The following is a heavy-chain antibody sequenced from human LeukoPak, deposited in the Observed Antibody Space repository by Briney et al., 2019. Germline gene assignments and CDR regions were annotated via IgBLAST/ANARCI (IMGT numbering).Heavy chain of an antibody. D-gene: IGHD6-13*01. V-gene: IGHV3-21*04. CDR1: GFTFSSYS. Sequence: GGSLRLSCAASGFTFSSYSMNWVRQAPGKGLEWVSSISSSSSYIYYADSVKGRFTISRDNAKNSLYLQMNSLRAEDTAVYYCAKVVGSSRSYDAFDIWGQGTMVTVSS. J-gene: IGHJ3*02. CDR3: AKVVGSSRSYDAFDI. CDR2: ISSSSSYI.